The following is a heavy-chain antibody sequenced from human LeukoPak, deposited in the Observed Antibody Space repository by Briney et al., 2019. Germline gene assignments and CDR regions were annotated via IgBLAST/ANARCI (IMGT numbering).Heavy chain of an antibody. Sequence: GESLKISCKGPGYSFTNYWIGWVRQMPGKGLEWMGIIYPGDSDTTYSPSFQGQVTISADKSISTAYLQWSSLKASDTAMYYCARRVHRVGSYSSHADHWGQGTLVTVSS. CDR3: ARRVHRVGSYSSHADH. CDR2: IYPGDSDT. D-gene: IGHD1-26*01. V-gene: IGHV5-51*01. J-gene: IGHJ1*01. CDR1: GYSFTNYW.